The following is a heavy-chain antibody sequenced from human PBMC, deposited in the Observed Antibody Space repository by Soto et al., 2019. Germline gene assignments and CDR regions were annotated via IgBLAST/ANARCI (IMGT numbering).Heavy chain of an antibody. CDR2: IYHSGST. D-gene: IGHD3-10*01. CDR1: GGSISSGGYS. Sequence: SETLSLTCAVSGGSISSGGYSWSWIRQPPGKGLEWIGYIYHSGSTYYNPSLKSRVSISVDTSKNQFSLKLRPVTAADTAVYYCARSRGYFENWGQGTLVTVSS. CDR3: ARSRGYFEN. J-gene: IGHJ4*02. V-gene: IGHV4-30-2*02.